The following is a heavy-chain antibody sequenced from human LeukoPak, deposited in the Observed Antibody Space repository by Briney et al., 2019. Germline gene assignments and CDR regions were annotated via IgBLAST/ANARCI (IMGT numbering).Heavy chain of an antibody. J-gene: IGHJ4*02. V-gene: IGHV3-73*01. D-gene: IGHD3-22*01. CDR1: GFTFSASA. Sequence: GGSLRLSCAASGFTFSASAMHWVRQASGKGLEWVGRIRTKTNNFATAYAGAVKGRFTVSRDDSKNTAYLQMNSLKTEDTAVYYCTRLLDYNGYYYGAFDYWGQGTLVTVSS. CDR2: IRTKTNNFAT. CDR3: TRLLDYNGYYYGAFDY.